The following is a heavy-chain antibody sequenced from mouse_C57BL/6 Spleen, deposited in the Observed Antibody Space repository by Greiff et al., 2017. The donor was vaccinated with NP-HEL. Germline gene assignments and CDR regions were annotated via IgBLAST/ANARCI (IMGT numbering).Heavy chain of an antibody. D-gene: IGHD1-1*01. CDR3: ARLGYYGSSYEDYAMDY. Sequence: QVHVKQSGPELVKPGASVKISCKASGYAFSSSWMNWVKQRPGKGLEWIGRIYPGDGDTNYNGKFKGKATLTADKSSSTAYMQLSSLTSEDSAVYFCARLGYYGSSYEDYAMDYWGQGTSVTVSS. V-gene: IGHV1-82*01. J-gene: IGHJ4*01. CDR1: GYAFSSSW. CDR2: IYPGDGDT.